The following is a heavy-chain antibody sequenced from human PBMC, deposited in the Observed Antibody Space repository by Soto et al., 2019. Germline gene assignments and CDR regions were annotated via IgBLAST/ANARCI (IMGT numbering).Heavy chain of an antibody. D-gene: IGHD3-16*01. J-gene: IGHJ4*02. CDR1: GFTFSNYR. CDR2: INQDGGQT. Sequence: EVQLVESGGGLVQPGGSLRLSCAASGFTFSNYRMNWVRQAPEKGLEWVAKINQDGGQTYYVDSVKGRFTISRDNAKNSLYLQLNNLRVEDTAVYYCATDYEAYWGQGTLVTVSS. CDR3: ATDYEAY. V-gene: IGHV3-7*01.